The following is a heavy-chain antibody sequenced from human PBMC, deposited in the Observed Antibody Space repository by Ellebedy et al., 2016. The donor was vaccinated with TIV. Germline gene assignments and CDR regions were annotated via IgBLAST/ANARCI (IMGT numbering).Heavy chain of an antibody. CDR2: IYSSGSA. CDR1: GGSISRYY. D-gene: IGHD6-19*01. Sequence: SETLSLXXTVSGGSISRYYWSWIRQPPGKGLEWIGYIYSSGSAIYNPSLKSRVTISVDTSKNEFSLRLSSVTAADTAVYYCARDGAAVVRTGIDYWGQGTLVTVSS. CDR3: ARDGAAVVRTGIDY. V-gene: IGHV4-59*01. J-gene: IGHJ4*02.